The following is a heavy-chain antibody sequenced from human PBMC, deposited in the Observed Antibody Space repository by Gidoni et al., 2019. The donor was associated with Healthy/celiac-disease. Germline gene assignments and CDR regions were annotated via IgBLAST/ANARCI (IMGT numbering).Heavy chain of an antibody. CDR1: GVPFRCYA. D-gene: IGHD4-4*01. Sequence: EVQLLESGGGVVTPGGSLRLPCAASGVPFRCYALRWFRQAPGKGLDWVSDISGSGGSTYYADSVNGRFTISRDNSKNTMYMQMNSLRAEDTAVYYCAKYNSYSNYGYYYYYMDVWGKGTTVTVSS. J-gene: IGHJ6*03. CDR3: AKYNSYSNYGYYYYYMDV. CDR2: ISGSGGST. V-gene: IGHV3-23*01.